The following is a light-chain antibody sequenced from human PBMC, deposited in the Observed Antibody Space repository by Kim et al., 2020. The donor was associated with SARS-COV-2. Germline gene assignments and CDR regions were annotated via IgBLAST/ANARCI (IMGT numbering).Light chain of an antibody. J-gene: IGLJ1*01. CDR3: SSHASPNNAFV. CDR2: EVT. Sequence: QTLNLSGTATSRDFGRYDFVSWSQHPPGKAPKVIIYEVTKRSSGVPDRFSGSKSGNTASLTVSGLQAEDEADYYCSSHASPNNAFVFGTGTMVTVL. V-gene: IGLV2-8*01. CDR1: SRDFGRYDF.